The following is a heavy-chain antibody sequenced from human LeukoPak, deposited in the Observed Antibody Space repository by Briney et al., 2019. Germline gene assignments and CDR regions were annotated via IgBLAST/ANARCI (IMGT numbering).Heavy chain of an antibody. CDR1: GYTFTGYY. Sequence: ASVKVSYKASGYTFTGYYMHWVRQAPGQGLEWMGRINPNSGGTNYVQKFQGRVTMTRDTSISTAYMELSRLRSDDTAVYYCASRGAGPFDYWGQGTLVTVSS. V-gene: IGHV1-2*06. J-gene: IGHJ4*02. CDR2: INPNSGGT. CDR3: ASRGAGPFDY. D-gene: IGHD6-19*01.